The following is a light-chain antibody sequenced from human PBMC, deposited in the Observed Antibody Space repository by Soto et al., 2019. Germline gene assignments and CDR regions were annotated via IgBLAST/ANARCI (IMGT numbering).Light chain of an antibody. CDR2: DAS. V-gene: IGKV3-11*01. CDR1: QSVSSY. CDR3: QQRSNWPRVT. Sequence: EIVLTQSPATLSLSPGERATLSCRASQSVSSYLAWYQQKPGQAPRLLIYDASNRATGIPARFSGSGSGTGFTLTISSLEPEDFAVYYCQQRSNWPRVTFGGGTKVDIK. J-gene: IGKJ4*01.